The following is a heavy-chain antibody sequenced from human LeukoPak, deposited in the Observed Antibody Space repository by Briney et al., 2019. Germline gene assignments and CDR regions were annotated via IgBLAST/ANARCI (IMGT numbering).Heavy chain of an antibody. Sequence: ASVKVSCKASGYTFTSYDINWVRQATGQGLEWMGWMNPNSGNTGYAQKFQGRVTMTRNTSISTAYMELSSLRSEDTAVYYCATAEGRVPAAMNWFDPWGQGTLVTVS. D-gene: IGHD2-2*01. CDR3: ATAEGRVPAAMNWFDP. CDR2: MNPNSGNT. CDR1: GYTFTSYD. V-gene: IGHV1-8*01. J-gene: IGHJ5*02.